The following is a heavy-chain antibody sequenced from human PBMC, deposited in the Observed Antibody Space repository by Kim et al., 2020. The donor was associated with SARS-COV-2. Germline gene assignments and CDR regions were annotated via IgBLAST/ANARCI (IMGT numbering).Heavy chain of an antibody. D-gene: IGHD3-9*01. J-gene: IGHJ3*02. Sequence: GGSLRLSCAASGFIFRSYGMHWVRQAPGKGLEWVAVIWYDGRNKYYADSVKGRFTISRDNSKNTLYLQMNSLRAEDTAVYYCATGRWYYDILTDDQGGALYASATWAQGAMLTVSS. CDR2: IWYDGRNK. V-gene: IGHV3-33*01. CDR3: ATGRWYYDILTDDQGGALYASAT. CDR1: GFIFRSYG.